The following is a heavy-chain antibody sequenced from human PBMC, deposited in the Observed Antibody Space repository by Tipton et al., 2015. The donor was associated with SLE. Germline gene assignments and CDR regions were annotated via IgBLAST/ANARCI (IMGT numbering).Heavy chain of an antibody. Sequence: SLRLSCAASGFTFSSYAMHWVRQAPGKGLEWVAVISYDGSNKYYADSVKGRFTISRDNAKNSLYLQMNSLRAEDTAVYYCAKRLAPDPWGQGTLVTVSS. CDR2: ISYDGSNK. CDR3: AKRLAPDP. CDR1: GFTFSSYA. V-gene: IGHV3-30-3*02. D-gene: IGHD3-3*02. J-gene: IGHJ5*02.